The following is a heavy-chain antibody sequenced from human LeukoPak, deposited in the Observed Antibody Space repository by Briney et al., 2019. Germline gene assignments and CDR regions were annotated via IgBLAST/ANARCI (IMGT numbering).Heavy chain of an antibody. CDR3: AKDFTAVYYDYVWGSYRPDDY. CDR1: GFTFSSYA. Sequence: GGSLRLSCAASGFTFSSYAMSWVRQAPGKGLEWVSAISGSGGSTYYADSVKGRFTISRDNSKNTLYLQMNSLRAEDTAVYYCAKDFTAVYYDYVWGSYRPDDYWGQGTLVTVSS. V-gene: IGHV3-23*01. J-gene: IGHJ4*02. D-gene: IGHD3-16*02. CDR2: ISGSGGST.